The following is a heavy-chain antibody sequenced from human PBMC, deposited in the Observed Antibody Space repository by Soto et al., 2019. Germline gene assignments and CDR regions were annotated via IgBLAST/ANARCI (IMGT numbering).Heavy chain of an antibody. V-gene: IGHV4-4*07. D-gene: IGHD6-19*01. CDR2: IYTTGST. J-gene: IGHJ5*02. Sequence: TCTVSGGSISSYYWSWIRQPAGKGLEWIGRIYTTGSTNYNPSLKSRVTMSVDTSKNHFSLKLRSVTAADTAVYYCARVGMVGTVLGSWFDPWGQGALVTVSS. CDR1: GGSISSYY. CDR3: ARVGMVGTVLGSWFDP.